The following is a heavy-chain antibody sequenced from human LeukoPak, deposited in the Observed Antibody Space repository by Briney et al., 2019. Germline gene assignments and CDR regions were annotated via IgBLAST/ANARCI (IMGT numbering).Heavy chain of an antibody. D-gene: IGHD3-22*01. CDR2: FNPNSGGT. Sequence: ASVKVSCKASGYTFTGYYMHWVRQAPGQGLEWWGWFNPNSGGTNYAQKFQGRVTMTRDTSISTAYMELSRLRSDDTAVYYCARDTDYYDSSGPYRDWGQGTLVTVSS. CDR3: ARDTDYYDSSGPYRD. J-gene: IGHJ4*02. CDR1: GYTFTGYY. V-gene: IGHV1-2*02.